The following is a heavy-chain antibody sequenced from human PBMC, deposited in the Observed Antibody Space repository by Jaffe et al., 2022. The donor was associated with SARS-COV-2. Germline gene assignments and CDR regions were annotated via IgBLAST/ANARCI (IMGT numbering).Heavy chain of an antibody. CDR3: AREGRFGAVPLDY. CDR2: VDPTGGRT. D-gene: IGHD3-10*01. CDR1: GYIFISYF. V-gene: IGHV1-46*04. J-gene: IGHJ4*02. Sequence: QVQLVQSGAEVKKPGASVKVSCKASGYIFISYFMHWVRQAPGQGLEWLGIVDPTGGRTSYAQNLQGRLTVTRDTSTNTVSMELSSLRSDDTAVYYCAREGRFGAVPLDYWGQGTLVTVSS.